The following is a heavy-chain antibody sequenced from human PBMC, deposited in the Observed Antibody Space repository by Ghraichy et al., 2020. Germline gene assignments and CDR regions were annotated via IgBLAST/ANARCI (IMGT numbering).Heavy chain of an antibody. V-gene: IGHV3-21*01. Sequence: GGSLRLSCAASGFTFSSYSMNWVRQAPGKGLEWVSSISSSSSYIYYADSVKGRFTISRDNAKNSLYLQMNSLRAEDTAVYYCARGSDLGVTATFLHFDYWGQGTLVTVSS. CDR2: ISSSSSYI. CDR1: GFTFSSYS. CDR3: ARGSDLGVTATFLHFDY. J-gene: IGHJ4*02. D-gene: IGHD2-21*02.